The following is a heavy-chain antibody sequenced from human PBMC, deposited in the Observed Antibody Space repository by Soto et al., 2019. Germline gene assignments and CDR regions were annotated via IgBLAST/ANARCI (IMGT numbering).Heavy chain of an antibody. CDR3: GSDWGSSWPKD. D-gene: IGHD6-13*01. J-gene: IGHJ3*01. Sequence: VQLVESGGGLVQPGGSLRLSCAASGFTVSSNYMSWVRQAPEKGLEWVSVIYSGGSTYYADSVKGRFTISRDNSNNKLYLQMHSLRAEDTAVYYCGSDWGSSWPKDWGQGTMVTVSS. CDR1: GFTVSSNY. CDR2: IYSGGST. V-gene: IGHV3-66*01.